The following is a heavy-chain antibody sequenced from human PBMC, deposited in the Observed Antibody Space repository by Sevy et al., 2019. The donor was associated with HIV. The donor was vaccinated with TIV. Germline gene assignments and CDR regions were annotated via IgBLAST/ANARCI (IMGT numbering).Heavy chain of an antibody. V-gene: IGHV4-39*01. D-gene: IGHD3-3*01. J-gene: IGHJ5*02. Sequence: SETLSLTCTVSGGSISSISYYWGWIRQPPGKGLEWIGSIYYSGSTYYNPSLKSRVTISVDTSKNQVSLKLSSVTAADTAVYYCAVITIFGVVTDNWFDPGGQGTRVTVSS. CDR2: IYYSGST. CDR1: GGSISSISYY. CDR3: AVITIFGVVTDNWFDP.